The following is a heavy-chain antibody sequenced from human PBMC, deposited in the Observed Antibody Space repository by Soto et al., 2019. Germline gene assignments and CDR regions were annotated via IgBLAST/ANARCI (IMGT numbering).Heavy chain of an antibody. J-gene: IGHJ4*02. CDR1: GFRFSIYS. CDR3: ARSVEGHFDY. Sequence: EVQLVESGGNLXXXXGXLXXSXAASGFRFSIYSMNWVRQAPGKGLEWSAYITSDTKTIKYADSVRGRFTISRDNGKNSVYLQMNSLRDEDTAVYYCARSVEGHFDYWGQGTVVTVSA. D-gene: IGHD6-19*01. CDR2: ITSDTKTI. V-gene: IGHV3-48*02.